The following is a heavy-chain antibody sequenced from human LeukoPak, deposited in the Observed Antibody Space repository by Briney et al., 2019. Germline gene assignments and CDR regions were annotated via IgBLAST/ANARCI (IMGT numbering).Heavy chain of an antibody. CDR2: INPNSGGT. CDR1: GYTFTGYY. V-gene: IGHV1-2*02. CDR3: ARDIGSGSYSSDS. J-gene: IGHJ5*01. D-gene: IGHD3-10*01. Sequence: ASVKVSCKASGYTFTGYYMHWVRQAPGQGLEWMGWINPNSGGTNYAQKFQGRVTMTRDTSISTAYMGLSRLRSDDTAVYYCARDIGSGSYSSDSWGQGTLVTVSS.